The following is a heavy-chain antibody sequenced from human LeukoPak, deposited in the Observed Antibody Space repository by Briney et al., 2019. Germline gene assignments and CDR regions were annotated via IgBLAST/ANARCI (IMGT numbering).Heavy chain of an antibody. V-gene: IGHV3-48*03. D-gene: IGHD2-2*01. CDR3: ARDLGYCSSTSCPG. CDR1: GFTFSSYE. J-gene: IGHJ4*02. CDR2: ISSSGSTI. Sequence: SGGSLRLSCAASGFTFSSYEMNWVRQAPGKGLEWVSYISSSGSTIYYADSVKGRFTISRDNAKNSLYLQMNSLRAEDTAVYYCARDLGYCSSTSCPGWGQGTLVTVSS.